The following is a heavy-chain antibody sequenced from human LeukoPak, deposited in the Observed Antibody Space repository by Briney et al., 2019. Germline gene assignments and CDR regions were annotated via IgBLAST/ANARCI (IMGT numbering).Heavy chain of an antibody. CDR3: ARGGNPGDAFDI. J-gene: IGHJ3*02. D-gene: IGHD4-23*01. V-gene: IGHV3-21*01. CDR2: ISSSSSYI. CDR1: GFTFSSYS. Sequence: PGGSLRLSCAASGFTFSSYSMNWVRQAPGKGLEWVSSISSSSSYIYYADSVKGRFTISRDNAKNSLYLQMNSLRAEDTAVYYCARGGNPGDAFDIWGQGTMVTVSS.